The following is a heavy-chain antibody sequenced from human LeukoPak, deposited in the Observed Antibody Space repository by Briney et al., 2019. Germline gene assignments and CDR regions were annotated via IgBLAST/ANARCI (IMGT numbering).Heavy chain of an antibody. V-gene: IGHV4-39*07. Sequence: SETLSLTCIVSGGSIDSGGFYWGWIRQPPGKGPEWIGTVYYTGTAYYNPSLQSRVTISVDMSQGQFSLRLTSVTAADTAVYYCARLQLRHCSRTSCANEFDYWGQGTLVTVSS. D-gene: IGHD2-2*01. CDR1: GGSIDSGGFY. J-gene: IGHJ4*02. CDR2: VYYTGTA. CDR3: ARLQLRHCSRTSCANEFDY.